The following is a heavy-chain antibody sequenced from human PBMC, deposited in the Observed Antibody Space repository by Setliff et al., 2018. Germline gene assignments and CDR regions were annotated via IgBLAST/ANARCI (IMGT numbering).Heavy chain of an antibody. CDR3: ARGAYDRSPSRGAFDL. V-gene: IGHV4-59*01. CDR2: MSYSGTN. J-gene: IGHJ3*01. Sequence: SETLSLTCAASGGTFTYYYWTWIRQPPGKGLDWIGTMSYSGTNDYNPSRKSRVTMSIHTPKTQFSLKLNSTTAADTAVYYCARGAYDRSPSRGAFDLWGQGTMVTVSS. CDR1: GGTFTYYY. D-gene: IGHD3-22*01.